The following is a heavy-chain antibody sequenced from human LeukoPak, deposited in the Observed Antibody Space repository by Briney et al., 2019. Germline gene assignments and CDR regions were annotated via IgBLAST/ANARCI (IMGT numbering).Heavy chain of an antibody. CDR1: GGSISSGSYY. D-gene: IGHD6-13*01. Sequence: SETLSLTCTVSGGSISSGSYYWSWIRQPPGKGLEWIGYIYYSGSTNYNPSLKSRVTISVDTSKNQFSLKLSSVTAADTAVYYCAKVVIAAAGTNYYYYMDVWGKGTTVTVSS. V-gene: IGHV4-61*01. CDR2: IYYSGST. J-gene: IGHJ6*03. CDR3: AKVVIAAAGTNYYYYMDV.